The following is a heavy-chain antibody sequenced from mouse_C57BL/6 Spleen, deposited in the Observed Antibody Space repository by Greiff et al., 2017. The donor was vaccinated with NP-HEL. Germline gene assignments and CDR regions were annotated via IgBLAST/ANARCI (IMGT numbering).Heavy chain of an antibody. V-gene: IGHV1-54*01. CDR1: GYAFTNYL. CDR2: INPGSGGT. Sequence: QVQLQQSGAELVRPGTSVKVSCKASGYAFTNYLIEWVKQRPGQGLEWIGVINPGSGGTNYNEKFKGKATMTADKSSSTAYMQLSSLTSEDFAVYFCARWINYYGSSGFDYWGQGTTLTVSS. D-gene: IGHD1-1*01. CDR3: ARWINYYGSSGFDY. J-gene: IGHJ2*01.